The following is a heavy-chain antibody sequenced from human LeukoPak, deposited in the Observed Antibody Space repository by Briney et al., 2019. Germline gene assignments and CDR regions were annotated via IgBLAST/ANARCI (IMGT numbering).Heavy chain of an antibody. V-gene: IGHV3-66*01. Sequence: GGSLRLSCAASGFTVSSNYMSWVRQAPGKGLEWVSVIYSGGSTYYADSVRGRFTISRDNSKNTLYLQMNSLRAEDTAVYYCARDGGGEEGYFDFWGQGTLVTVSS. CDR2: IYSGGST. J-gene: IGHJ4*03. CDR3: ARDGGGEEGYFDF. D-gene: IGHD3-16*01. CDR1: GFTVSSNY.